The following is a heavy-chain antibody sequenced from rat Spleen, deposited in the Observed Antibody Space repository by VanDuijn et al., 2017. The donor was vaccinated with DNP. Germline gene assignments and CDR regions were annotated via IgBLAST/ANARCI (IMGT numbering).Heavy chain of an antibody. V-gene: IGHV5-31*01. CDR3: ARRGLRRTMDA. D-gene: IGHD1-11*01. CDR2: ITTGGEIT. Sequence: EVQLVESGGDPVQPGRSLTLSCVVSGFTFNKDWMTWVRQVPGKGLEWIASITTGGEITYYPDSVKGRFTISRDHATNTLYLQMDSLRSEDTATYYCARRGLRRTMDAWGQGTSVTVSS. CDR1: GFTFNKDW. J-gene: IGHJ4*01.